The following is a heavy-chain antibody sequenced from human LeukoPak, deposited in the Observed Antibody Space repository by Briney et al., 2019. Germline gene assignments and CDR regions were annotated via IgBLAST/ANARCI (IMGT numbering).Heavy chain of an antibody. D-gene: IGHD2-15*01. CDR2: ISAYNGNI. V-gene: IGHV1-18*01. CDR3: ARESPYCSGGSCYYYYYGMDV. J-gene: IGHJ6*02. Sequence: ASVKVSCKASVYTFTSYGISWVRQAPGQGLEWMGWISAYNGNINYAQKLQGRVSMTTDTSTSTAYMELRSLRSDDTAVYYCARESPYCSGGSCYYYYYGMDVWGQGTTVTVSS. CDR1: VYTFTSYG.